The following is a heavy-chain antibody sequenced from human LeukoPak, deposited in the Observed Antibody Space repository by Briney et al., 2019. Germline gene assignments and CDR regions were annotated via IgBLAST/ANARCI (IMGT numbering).Heavy chain of an antibody. J-gene: IGHJ4*02. CDR3: ATHFSSSSY. CDR2: VSGSGGST. Sequence: GGSLRLSCVGSGFTFSRYWLNWVRQAPGKGLEWVSAVSGSGGSTYYADSVKGRFTISRDNSKNTLYLQMNSLRAEDTAVYYCATHFSSSSYWGQGTLVTVSS. V-gene: IGHV3-23*01. CDR1: GFTFSRYW. D-gene: IGHD6-6*01.